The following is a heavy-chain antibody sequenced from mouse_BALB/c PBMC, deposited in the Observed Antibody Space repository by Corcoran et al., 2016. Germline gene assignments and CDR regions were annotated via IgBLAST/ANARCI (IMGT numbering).Heavy chain of an antibody. CDR2: INPYNDGT. Sequence: EVQLQQSGPELVKPGASVKMSCKASGYTFTSYVMHWVKQKPGQGLEWIGYINPYNDGTKYNEKFKGKATLTSDKSYSTAYMELSSRTSEDSAVDYCARLYPGIAMDDWRQGTSVTVSS. CDR1: GYTFTSYV. CDR3: ARLYPGIAMDD. V-gene: IGHV1S136*01. J-gene: IGHJ4*01.